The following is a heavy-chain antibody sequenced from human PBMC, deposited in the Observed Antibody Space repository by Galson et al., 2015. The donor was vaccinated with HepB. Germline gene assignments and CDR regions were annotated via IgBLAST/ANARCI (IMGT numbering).Heavy chain of an antibody. Sequence: SVKVSCKASGYTFTGYYIHWVRQAPGQGLEWMGRINPDSGGTNFAQKFQGRVTMTRDTSINTAHMELGRLRSDDTAVYYCARERALWGHYESSGWDWGQGTLVTVSS. V-gene: IGHV1-2*06. J-gene: IGHJ4*02. CDR3: ARERALWGHYESSGWD. D-gene: IGHD3-22*01. CDR1: GYTFTGYY. CDR2: INPDSGGT.